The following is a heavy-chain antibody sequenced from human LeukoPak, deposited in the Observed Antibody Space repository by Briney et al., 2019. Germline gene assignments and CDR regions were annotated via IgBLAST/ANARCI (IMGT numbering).Heavy chain of an antibody. J-gene: IGHJ5*02. Sequence: ASVKVSCKASGYTFTSYYMHWVRQAPGQGLEWMGVINPRGGSTSYAQKFQGRVTMTRDMSTSTVYMELSSLRSEDTAVYYCARESQDNWFDPWGQGTLVTVSS. V-gene: IGHV1-46*01. CDR1: GYTFTSYY. CDR3: ARESQDNWFDP. CDR2: INPRGGST.